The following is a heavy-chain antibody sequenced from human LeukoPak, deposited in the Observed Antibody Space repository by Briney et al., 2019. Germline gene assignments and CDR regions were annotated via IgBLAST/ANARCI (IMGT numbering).Heavy chain of an antibody. D-gene: IGHD6-6*01. CDR3: ARIRGSSLAYFDY. CDR1: GGSFSGYY. CDR2: INHSGST. Sequence: SETLSLTCAVYGGSFSGYYWSWIRQPPGKGLEWIGEINHSGSTNYNPSLKSRVTISVDTSKNQFSLKLGSVTAADTAVYYCARIRGSSLAYFDYWGQGTLVTVSS. J-gene: IGHJ4*02. V-gene: IGHV4-34*01.